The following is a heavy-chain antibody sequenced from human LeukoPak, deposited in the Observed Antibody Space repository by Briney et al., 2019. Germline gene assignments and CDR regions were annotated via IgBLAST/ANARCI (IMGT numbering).Heavy chain of an antibody. CDR2: IYHSGST. V-gene: IGHV4-38-2*02. J-gene: IGHJ5*02. Sequence: SETLSLTCTVSGYSISSGYYWGWIRQPPGKGLEWIGSIYHSGSTYYNPSLKSRVTISVDTSKNQFSLKLSSVTAADTAVYYCARRITMTNYNWFDPWGQGTLVTVSS. D-gene: IGHD3-22*01. CDR1: GYSISSGYY. CDR3: ARRITMTNYNWFDP.